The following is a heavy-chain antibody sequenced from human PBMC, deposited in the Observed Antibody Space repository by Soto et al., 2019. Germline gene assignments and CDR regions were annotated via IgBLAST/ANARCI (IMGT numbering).Heavy chain of an antibody. CDR2: ISYDGSNK. CDR3: ARDVPMTVGYWFDP. D-gene: IGHD3-22*01. J-gene: IGHJ5*02. V-gene: IGHV3-30-3*01. Sequence: GGSLRLSCAASGFTVSSNAVHWVRQAPGKGLEWVAVISYDGSNKYYADSVKGRFTISRDNSKNTLYLQMSSLRAEDTAVYYCARDVPMTVGYWFDPWGQGTLVTVSS. CDR1: GFTVSSNA.